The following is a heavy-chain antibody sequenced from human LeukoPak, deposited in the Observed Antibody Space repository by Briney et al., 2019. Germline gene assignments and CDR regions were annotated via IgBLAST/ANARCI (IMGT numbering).Heavy chain of an antibody. V-gene: IGHV3-23*01. CDR3: ARDSLSYYYGMDV. D-gene: IGHD2-15*01. Sequence: GGSLRLSCAASGFTFSSYAMSWVRQAPGKGLEWVSTISGGGGSTYYADSVKGRFTISRDNSKNTLYLQMNSLRAEDTAVYYCARDSLSYYYGMDVWGQGTTVTVSS. CDR1: GFTFSSYA. CDR2: ISGGGGST. J-gene: IGHJ6*02.